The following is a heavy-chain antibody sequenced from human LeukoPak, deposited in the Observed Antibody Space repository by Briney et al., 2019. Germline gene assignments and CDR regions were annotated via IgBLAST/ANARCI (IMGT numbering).Heavy chain of an antibody. CDR2: ITGDGNRT. J-gene: IGHJ4*02. D-gene: IGHD5-12*01. V-gene: IGHV3-64*02. Sequence: PGGSQRLSCAASGFTFGSFALHWVRQAPGKGLEYVSAITGDGNRTHYAGSVKGRFTISRDNSKNTLYLQTGTLRPEDMAVYYCARESSDYDTLDFWGQGTLVTVSS. CDR1: GFTFGSFA. CDR3: ARESSDYDTLDF.